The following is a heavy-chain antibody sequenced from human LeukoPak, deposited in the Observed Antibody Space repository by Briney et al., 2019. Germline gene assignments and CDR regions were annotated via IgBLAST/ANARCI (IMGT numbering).Heavy chain of an antibody. J-gene: IGHJ4*02. V-gene: IGHV4-4*07. CDR2: IYTSGST. D-gene: IGHD3-3*01. CDR3: AREWDFWSGYGFDY. CDR1: GGSISSYY. Sequence: TSETLSLTCTVSGGSISSYYWSWIRQPAGKGLEWIGRIYTSGSTNYNPSLKSRVTMSVDTSKNQFSLKLSSVTAADTAVYYCAREWDFWSGYGFDYWGQGTLVTVSS.